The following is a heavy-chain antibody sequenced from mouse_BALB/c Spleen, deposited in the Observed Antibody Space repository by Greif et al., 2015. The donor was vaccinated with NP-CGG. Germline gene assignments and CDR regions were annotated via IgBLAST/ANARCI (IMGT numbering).Heavy chain of an antibody. J-gene: IGHJ4*01. D-gene: IGHD1-1*01. Sequence: QVQLQQSGAELVMPGASVKMSCKASGYTFTDYWMHWVKQRPGQGLEWIGAIDTSDSYTSYNQKFKGKATLTVDESSSTAYMQLSSLTSEDSAVYYCAIQPYYFYAMDYWGQGTSVTVFS. CDR1: GYTFTDYW. CDR3: AIQPYYFYAMDY. V-gene: IGHV1-69*01. CDR2: IDTSDSYT.